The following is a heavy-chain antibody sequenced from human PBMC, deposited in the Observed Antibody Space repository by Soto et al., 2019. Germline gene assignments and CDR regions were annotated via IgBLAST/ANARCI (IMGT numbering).Heavy chain of an antibody. Sequence: TVSRKASVYTFTSYGMHWVRQAPGQRREWMGWINAGNGNTKYSQKFQGRVTITRDTSASTAYMELSSLRFEDTAVYYCAIFLPGSALRFYCYYWTSGAKGPRSPSP. V-gene: IGHV1-3*01. J-gene: IGHJ6*03. D-gene: IGHD2-15*01. CDR2: INAGNGNT. CDR1: VYTFTSYG. CDR3: AIFLPGSALRFYCYYWTS.